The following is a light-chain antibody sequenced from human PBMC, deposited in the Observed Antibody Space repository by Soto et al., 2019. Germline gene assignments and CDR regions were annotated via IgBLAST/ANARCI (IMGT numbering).Light chain of an antibody. J-gene: IGLJ1*01. V-gene: IGLV7-46*01. CDR3: LLFFSGATV. Sequence: LVTREPSRTGSPGGTVPLTCGSSTGAVTSYHYPHWFQQRPGQAPRTLIYDATDKPSWTPVRVSGSLLGDKAALTLSGAQPEDEAEYYCLLFFSGATVYGLGTKVNVL. CDR2: DAT. CDR1: TGAVTSYHY.